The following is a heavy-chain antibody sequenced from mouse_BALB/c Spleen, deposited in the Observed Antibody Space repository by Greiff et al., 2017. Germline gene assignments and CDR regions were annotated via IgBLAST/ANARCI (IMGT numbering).Heavy chain of an antibody. CDR1: GYTFTSYV. J-gene: IGHJ2*01. Sequence: VQLQQSGPELVKPGASVKMSCKASGYTFTSYVMHWVKQKPGQGLEWIGYINPYNGATSYNQNFKDKASLTVDKSSSTAYMELHSLTSEDSAVYYCARANWDHFGYWGQGTTLTVSS. V-gene: IGHV1S45*01. CDR3: ARANWDHFGY. CDR2: INPYNGAT. D-gene: IGHD4-1*01.